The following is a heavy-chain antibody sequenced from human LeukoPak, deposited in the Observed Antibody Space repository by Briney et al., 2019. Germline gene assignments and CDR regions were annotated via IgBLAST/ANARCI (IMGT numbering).Heavy chain of an antibody. D-gene: IGHD6-13*01. Sequence: SETLSLTCTVPGGSISSHYWSWIRQPPGKGLELIGYISYTGSTNYNPSLKSRVTISVDTSKNQFSLKLSSVTAADTAVYYCAILRWGIAAAAPFDYWGQGTLVTVSS. CDR1: GGSISSHY. J-gene: IGHJ4*02. CDR3: AILRWGIAAAAPFDY. CDR2: ISYTGST. V-gene: IGHV4-59*11.